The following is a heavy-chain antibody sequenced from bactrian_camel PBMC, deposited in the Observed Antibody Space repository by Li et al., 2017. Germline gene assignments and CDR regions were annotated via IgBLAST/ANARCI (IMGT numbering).Heavy chain of an antibody. Sequence: HVQLVESGGGSVQAGGSLRLSCVVSGDPYSRLCTAWFRQAPGKEREGVAGIDSKGDTSYLESVKGRFTISQDYARNTVYLQMNDLKPEDTAIYYCAADPPVRRCGSSWEQYSYGHWGQGTQVTV. CDR3: AADPPVRRCGSSWEQYSYGH. CDR1: GDPYSRLC. V-gene: IGHV3S53*01. J-gene: IGHJ4*01. CDR2: IDSKGDT. D-gene: IGHD6*01.